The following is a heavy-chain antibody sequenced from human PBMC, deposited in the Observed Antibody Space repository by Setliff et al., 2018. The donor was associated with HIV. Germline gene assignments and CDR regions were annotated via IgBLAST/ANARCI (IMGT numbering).Heavy chain of an antibody. V-gene: IGHV4-4*02. CDR2: IYHSGST. CDR3: GGNGYYSIDY. Sequence: SETLSLTCAVSGGSICSNWWSWVRQSPGKGLEWIGEIYHSGSTHYNPSLQSRVTISVDKSKSQFSLKLNSVTAADTAVYYCGGNGYYSIDYWGQGTLVTVSS. D-gene: IGHD3-22*01. CDR1: GGSICSNW. J-gene: IGHJ4*02.